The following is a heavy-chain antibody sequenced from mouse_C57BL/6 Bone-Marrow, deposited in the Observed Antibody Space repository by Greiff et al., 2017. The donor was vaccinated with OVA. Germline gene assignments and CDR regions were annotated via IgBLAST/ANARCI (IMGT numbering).Heavy chain of an antibody. CDR2: ISSGGSYT. D-gene: IGHD4-1*01. V-gene: IGHV5-6*01. CDR3: ARLELGRRVYYAMDY. CDR1: GFTFSSYG. J-gene: IGHJ4*01. Sequence: EVMLVESGGDLVKPGGSLKLSCAASGFTFSSYGMSWVRQTPDKRLEWVATISSGGSYTYYTDSVKGRFTISIDNAKNTLYLQMSSLKSEDTAMYYCARLELGRRVYYAMDYWGQGTSVTVSS.